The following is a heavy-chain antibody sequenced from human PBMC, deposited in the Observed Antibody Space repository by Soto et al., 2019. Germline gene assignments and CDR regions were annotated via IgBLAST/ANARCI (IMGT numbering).Heavy chain of an antibody. Sequence: LSLTCTVSGGSISSGDYYWSWIRQPPGKGLEWIGYIYYSGSTYYNPSLKSRVTISVDTSKNQFSLKLSSVTAVDTAVYYCDAGVTTVSYGMDVWGQGTTVTVSS. CDR1: GGSISSGDYY. V-gene: IGHV4-30-4*01. J-gene: IGHJ6*02. D-gene: IGHD4-17*01. CDR2: IYYSGST. CDR3: DAGVTTVSYGMDV.